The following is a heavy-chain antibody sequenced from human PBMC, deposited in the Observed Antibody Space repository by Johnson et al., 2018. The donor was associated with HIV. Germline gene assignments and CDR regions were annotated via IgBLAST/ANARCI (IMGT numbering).Heavy chain of an antibody. Sequence: VQLVESGGGVVQPGRSLRLSCAASGFTFSSYGMHWVRQAPGKGLEWVANIKQDGSETYYVDSVKGRFTISRDNSKNTLYLQMNSLRAEDTAVYYCAKSPLGRLREGAFDIWGQGTMVTVSS. D-gene: IGHD7-27*01. J-gene: IGHJ3*02. V-gene: IGHV3-7*01. CDR2: IKQDGSET. CDR3: AKSPLGRLREGAFDI. CDR1: GFTFSSYG.